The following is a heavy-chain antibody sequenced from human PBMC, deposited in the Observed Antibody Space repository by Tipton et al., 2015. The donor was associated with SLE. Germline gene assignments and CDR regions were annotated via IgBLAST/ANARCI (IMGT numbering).Heavy chain of an antibody. V-gene: IGHV4-4*07. CDR1: GDSISTYT. J-gene: IGHJ3*02. CDR3: ATNYYDSSDYSFDALHI. D-gene: IGHD3-22*01. CDR2: IHVTGTT. Sequence: TLSLTCTISGDSISTYTWTWFRQPAGKGLEWIGRIHVTGTTIYNPSLESRLTMSVHALKNQVSLKLTSVTAADTAMYYCATNYYDSSDYSFDALHIWGQGTMVIVSS.